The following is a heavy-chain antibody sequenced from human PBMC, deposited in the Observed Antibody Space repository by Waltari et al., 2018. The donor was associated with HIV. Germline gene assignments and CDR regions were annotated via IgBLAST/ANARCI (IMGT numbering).Heavy chain of an antibody. CDR2: IRSGGNRYAT. CDR3: TRALAY. V-gene: IGHV3-73*02. CDR1: GFTFSASA. Sequence: EVQLVESGGGLVQPGGSLRVSCAASGFTFSASAIHWVRQASGKGLEWVGRIRSGGNRYATAYGASVKGRFTVSRDDSKNTAYLQMNNLKTEDTAVYYCTRALAYWGQGTLVTVSP. J-gene: IGHJ4*02. D-gene: IGHD3-16*01.